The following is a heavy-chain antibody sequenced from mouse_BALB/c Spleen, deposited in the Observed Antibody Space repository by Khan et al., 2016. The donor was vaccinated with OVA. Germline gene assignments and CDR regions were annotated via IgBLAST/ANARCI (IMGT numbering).Heavy chain of an antibody. CDR3: ARSVTITTVVATDFDC. CDR2: ISYSGRT. CDR1: GYSITSDCA. Sequence: EVQLVESGPGLVKPSQSLSLTCTVTGYSITSDCAWNWIRQFPGNKLEWMGYISYSGRTSYNPSLKSRISITRDTSKNQFFLQLNSVTTEDTATYYCARSVTITTVVATDFDCWGQGTTLTVSS. J-gene: IGHJ2*01. D-gene: IGHD1-1*01. V-gene: IGHV3-2*02.